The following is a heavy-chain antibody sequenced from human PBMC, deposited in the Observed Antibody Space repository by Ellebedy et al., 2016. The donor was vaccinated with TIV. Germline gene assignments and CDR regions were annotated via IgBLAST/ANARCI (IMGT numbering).Heavy chain of an antibody. CDR2: IYPGDSDT. CDR1: GYSFTSYW. V-gene: IGHV5-51*01. D-gene: IGHD3-10*01. Sequence: GESLKISXKGSGYSFTSYWIGWVRQMPGKGLEWMGIIYPGDSDTRYSPSFQGQVTISADKSISTAYLQWSSLKASDTAMYYCARSQDYNGSGTYGDYWGQGTLVTVSS. J-gene: IGHJ4*02. CDR3: ARSQDYNGSGTYGDY.